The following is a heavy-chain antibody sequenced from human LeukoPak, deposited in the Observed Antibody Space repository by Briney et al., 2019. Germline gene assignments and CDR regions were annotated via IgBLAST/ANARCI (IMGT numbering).Heavy chain of an antibody. CDR1: GFTLSNYN. Sequence: GGSLRLSCAASGFTLSNYNMNWVRQAPGKGLEWFSSISGRSSYLFFAESVKGRFTISRDNTKNSLYLQMNSLRVDDTAVYYCARDAVTGYSSGWYKPFPFDYWGQGSLVTVSS. CDR3: ARDAVTGYSSGWYKPFPFDY. J-gene: IGHJ4*02. D-gene: IGHD6-19*01. V-gene: IGHV3-21*01. CDR2: ISGRSSYL.